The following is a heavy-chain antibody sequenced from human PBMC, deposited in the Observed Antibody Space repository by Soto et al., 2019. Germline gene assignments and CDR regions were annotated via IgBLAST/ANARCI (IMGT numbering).Heavy chain of an antibody. D-gene: IGHD3-3*01. V-gene: IGHV3-7*01. CDR3: ARDRDLRDFWSGHFWGVWFDP. CDR1: GFTFSSYW. Sequence: EVQLVESGGGLVQPGGSLRLSCAASGFTFSSYWMSWVRQAPGKGLEWVANIKQDGSEKYYVDSVKGRFTISRDNAKNSLYLHRNSLKAEDTAVYYCARDRDLRDFWSGHFWGVWFDPWGQGTLVTVSS. CDR2: IKQDGSEK. J-gene: IGHJ5*02.